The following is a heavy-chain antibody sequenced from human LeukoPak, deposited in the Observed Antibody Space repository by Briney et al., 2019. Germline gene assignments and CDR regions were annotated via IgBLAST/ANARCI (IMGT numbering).Heavy chain of an antibody. J-gene: IGHJ4*02. D-gene: IGHD6-19*01. CDR1: GYTFTSYY. CDR3: ARELSSSGLDY. Sequence: ASVKVSCTASGYTFTSYYMHWVRQAPGRGLEWMGVLNPSGGTTNFAQNFQGRVTVTRDTSTSTVYMELSSLRSEDTAVYYCARELSSSGLDYWGQGTLVTVSS. V-gene: IGHV1-46*01. CDR2: LNPSGGTT.